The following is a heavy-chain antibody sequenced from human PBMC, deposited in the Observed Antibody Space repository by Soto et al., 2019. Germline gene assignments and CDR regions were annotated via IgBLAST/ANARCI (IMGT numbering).Heavy chain of an antibody. CDR2: INSDGSST. CDR1: GFTLSNYW. CDR3: ATDFGPQSLTRRAFDI. D-gene: IGHD3-10*01. Sequence: GGSLRLSCAASGFTLSNYWMHWVRQAPGKGLVWVARINSDGSSTTYADSVKGRFTISRDNAKNTVYLQVNSLRVEDTAVYYCATDFGPQSLTRRAFDIWGQGTMVTVS. J-gene: IGHJ3*02. V-gene: IGHV3-74*01.